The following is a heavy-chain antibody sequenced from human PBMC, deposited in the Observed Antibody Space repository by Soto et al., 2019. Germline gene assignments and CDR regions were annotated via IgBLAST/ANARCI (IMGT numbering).Heavy chain of an antibody. D-gene: IGHD3-9*01. CDR3: AHRRADILTGYYLGWYYFDY. J-gene: IGHJ4*02. CDR2: IYWDDDK. CDR1: GFSLSTSGVG. V-gene: IGHV2-5*02. Sequence: QITLKESGPTLVKPTQTLTLTCTFSGFSLSTSGVGVGWIHQPPGKALEWLALIYWDDDKRYSPSLKSRLTIAKDTSKNQVVLTMTNMDPVDTATYYCAHRRADILTGYYLGWYYFDYWGQGTLVTVSS.